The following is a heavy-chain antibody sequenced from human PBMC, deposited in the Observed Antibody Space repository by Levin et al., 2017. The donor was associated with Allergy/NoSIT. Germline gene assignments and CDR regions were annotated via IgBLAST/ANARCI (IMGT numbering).Heavy chain of an antibody. CDR1: GITFSNAW. Sequence: GDSLKISCAASGITFSNAWMSWARQAPGKGLEWVGRIKSKTDGGTTEYAAPVKGRFTISRDDSKNTLYLQMNSLKTEDTAVYFCTTYSSSWYYFDYWGQGTLVTVSS. CDR2: IKSKTDGGTT. D-gene: IGHD6-13*01. J-gene: IGHJ4*02. CDR3: TTYSSSWYYFDY. V-gene: IGHV3-15*01.